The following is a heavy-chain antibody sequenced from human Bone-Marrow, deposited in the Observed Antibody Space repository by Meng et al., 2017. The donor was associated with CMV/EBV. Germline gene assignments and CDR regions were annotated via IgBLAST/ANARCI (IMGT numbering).Heavy chain of an antibody. CDR1: GFTFSNHA. V-gene: IGHV3-33*01. CDR3: AALGVVFAGTVDI. D-gene: IGHD3-3*01. CDR2: IWYDATNK. J-gene: IGHJ3*02. Sequence: GESLKISCAASGFTFSNHAIHWVRQAPGKGLEWLSLIWYDATNKYYKDSVEGRFTISRDNSKNIVYLQMNSLRAEDTAIYYCAALGVVFAGTVDIWGLGTMVTVSS.